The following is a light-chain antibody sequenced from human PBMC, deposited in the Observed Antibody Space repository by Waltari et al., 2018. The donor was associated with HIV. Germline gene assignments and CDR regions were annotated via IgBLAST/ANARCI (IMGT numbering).Light chain of an antibody. CDR2: GAS. Sequence: DIQMTQFPSSVSASVGDRVTMTCRATQGIANWVAWYQQKPGKAPKLLIHGASILQEGVPSRLSGSGSGTIFTLTIKTLQPEYFATYFCQQTNSFPITFGQGTRLDSK. CDR3: QQTNSFPIT. V-gene: IGKV1D-12*01. CDR1: QGIANW. J-gene: IGKJ5*01.